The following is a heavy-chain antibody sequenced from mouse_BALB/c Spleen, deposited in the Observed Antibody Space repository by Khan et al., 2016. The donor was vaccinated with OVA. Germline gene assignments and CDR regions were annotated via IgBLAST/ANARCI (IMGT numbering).Heavy chain of an antibody. CDR3: VRDGAYQRNDVWFAY. V-gene: IGHV1-4*01. CDR1: GYTFTSYT. CDR2: INPSNGYT. D-gene: IGHD2-14*01. Sequence: VQLQQSGAELARPGASVKMSCKASGYTFTSYTIHWIKKRPGQGLEWIGYINPSNGYTNYNQKFKDKATLTTDKSSTTAYLQLSSLTSDDSAVYNCVRDGAYQRNDVWFAYWGQGSLVTVSA. J-gene: IGHJ3*01.